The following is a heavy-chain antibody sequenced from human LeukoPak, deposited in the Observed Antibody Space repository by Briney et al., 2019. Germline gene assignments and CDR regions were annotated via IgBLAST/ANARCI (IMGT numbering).Heavy chain of an antibody. V-gene: IGHV4-39*07. CDR1: GGSISSSSYY. CDR2: IYYSGST. CDR3: ARGDIVVVPAAIPFDY. D-gene: IGHD2-2*01. J-gene: IGHJ4*02. Sequence: SETLSLTCTVSGGSISSSSYYWGWIRQPPGKGLEWIGGIYYSGSTYYNPSLKGRVTISVDTSKNQFSLKLSSVTAADTAVYYCARGDIVVVPAAIPFDYWGQGTLVTVSS.